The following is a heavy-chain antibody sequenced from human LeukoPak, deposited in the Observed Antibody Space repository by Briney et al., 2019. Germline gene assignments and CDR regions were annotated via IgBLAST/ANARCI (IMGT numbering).Heavy chain of an antibody. J-gene: IGHJ4*02. CDR3: ARDPGAYSSSPIDY. Sequence: KAGGSLRLSCAASGFTFSSYAMSWVRQAPGKGLEWVSSISSSSSYIYSADSVKGRFTISRDNARNSLYLRMNSLRAEDTAVYYCARDPGAYSSSPIDYWGQGTLVTVSS. CDR2: ISSSSSYI. CDR1: GFTFSSYA. D-gene: IGHD6-6*01. V-gene: IGHV3-21*01.